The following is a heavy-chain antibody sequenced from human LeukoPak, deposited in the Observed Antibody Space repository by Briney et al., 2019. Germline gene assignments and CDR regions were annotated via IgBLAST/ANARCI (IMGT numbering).Heavy chain of an antibody. Sequence: GGSLRLSCAASGFTFSSYGMHWVRQAPGKGLEWVSYISSSSSTIYYADSVKGRFTISRDNAKNSLYLQMNSLRAEDTAVYYCARVLYYYDSSGSVDYWGQGTLVTVSS. V-gene: IGHV3-48*04. D-gene: IGHD3-22*01. J-gene: IGHJ4*02. CDR2: ISSSSSTI. CDR3: ARVLYYYDSSGSVDY. CDR1: GFTFSSYG.